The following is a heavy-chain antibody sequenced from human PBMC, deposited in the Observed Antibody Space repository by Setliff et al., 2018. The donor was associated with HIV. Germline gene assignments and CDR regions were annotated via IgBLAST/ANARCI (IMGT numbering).Heavy chain of an antibody. CDR1: GGTFSTYV. Sequence: ASVKVSCKASGGTFSTYVWTWVRQAPGQGLEWMGGITPILRTTKYAQKFQGRVTITADMSTSTVHMELSSLRSEDTAVYYCARAHLTGTTVGLADYWGQGTLVTVSS. J-gene: IGHJ4*02. D-gene: IGHD1-7*01. V-gene: IGHV1-69*06. CDR3: ARAHLTGTTVGLADY. CDR2: ITPILRTT.